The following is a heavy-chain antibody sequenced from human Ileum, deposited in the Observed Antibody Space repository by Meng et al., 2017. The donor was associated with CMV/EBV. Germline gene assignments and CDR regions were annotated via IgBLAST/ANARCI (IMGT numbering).Heavy chain of an antibody. J-gene: IGHJ4*02. V-gene: IGHV1-2*02. CDR2: INLNSGVI. D-gene: IGHD7-27*01. Sequence: QMQLVQSGPELKKPGASVQVSCKASGNIFTGYYMHWVRQAPGQGLEWVGCINLNSGVIDFAQKFQGRITLTRDTSITTAYMELTRLIYDDTAVYYCARENWVYDYWGQGTLVTVSS. CDR1: GNIFTGYY. CDR3: ARENWVYDY.